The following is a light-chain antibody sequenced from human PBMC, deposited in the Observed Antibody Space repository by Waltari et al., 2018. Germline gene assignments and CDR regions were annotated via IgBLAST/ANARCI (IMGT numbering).Light chain of an antibody. J-gene: IGKJ2*01. Sequence: FLTQAPDTLSLSPGERATLSCRASQSVSRSRLAWYQHKPGQAPRLLMYAASTRATSIPDRFSGSGSGTDFSLSISRVEPEDFAVYYCQQYSSSVMYTFGQGTKLEIK. CDR1: QSVSRSR. V-gene: IGKV3-20*01. CDR3: QQYSSSVMYT. CDR2: AAS.